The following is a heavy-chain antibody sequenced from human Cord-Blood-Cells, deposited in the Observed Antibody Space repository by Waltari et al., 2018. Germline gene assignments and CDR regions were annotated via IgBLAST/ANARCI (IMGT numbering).Heavy chain of an antibody. D-gene: IGHD1-26*01. V-gene: IGHV3-30*18. CDR1: GFTFSRHV. CDR2: ISYDGSNK. Sequence: QVQLVESGGGVVQPGRSLRLSCAASGFTFSRHVLHRVRQAPGKGLEWVAVISYDGSNKYYADSVKGRFTISRDNSKNTLYLQMNSLRAEDTAVYYCAKEGGSFAFDIWGQGTMVTVSS. CDR3: AKEGGSFAFDI. J-gene: IGHJ3*02.